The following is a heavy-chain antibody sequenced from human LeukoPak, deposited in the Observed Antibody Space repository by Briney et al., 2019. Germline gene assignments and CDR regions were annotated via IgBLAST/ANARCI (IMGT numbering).Heavy chain of an antibody. J-gene: IGHJ3*02. V-gene: IGHV3-9*01. CDR1: GFTFDDYA. CDR3: AKDLRPAAITPYGAFDI. CDR2: ISWNSGSI. Sequence: GRSLRLSCAASGFTFDDYAMHWVRQAPGKGLEWVSGISWNSGSIGYADSVKGRFTISRDNAKNSLYLQMNSLRAEDTAVYYCAKDLRPAAITPYGAFDIWGQGTMVTVSS. D-gene: IGHD2-2*02.